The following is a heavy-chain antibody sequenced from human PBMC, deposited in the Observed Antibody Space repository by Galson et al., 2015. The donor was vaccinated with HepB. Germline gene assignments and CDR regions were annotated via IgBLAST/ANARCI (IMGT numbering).Heavy chain of an antibody. D-gene: IGHD6-19*01. CDR1: GYTFTSYA. CDR2: INAGNGNT. Sequence: SVKDSCKASGYTFTSYAMHWVRQAPGQRLEWMGWINAGNGNTKYSQKFQGRVTITRDTSASTAYMELSSLRSEDTAVYYCARNRALGIAVAGHFDYWGQGTLVTVSS. V-gene: IGHV1-3*01. CDR3: ARNRALGIAVAGHFDY. J-gene: IGHJ4*02.